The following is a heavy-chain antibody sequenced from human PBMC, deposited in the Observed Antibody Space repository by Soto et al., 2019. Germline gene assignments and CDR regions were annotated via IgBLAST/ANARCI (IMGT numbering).Heavy chain of an antibody. CDR2: ISDDGGSE. Sequence: QVQLVESGGGEVQPGRSLRLSCAASGFPFNTFGMHWVRQAPGKGLEWVAVISDDGGSEYYADSVKGRFTISKDTSRNTLYLQMNSLRREDTAVYYCAKERTASFNFCHYDAMDVWGQGATVTVSS. V-gene: IGHV3-30*18. CDR3: AKERTASFNFCHYDAMDV. J-gene: IGHJ6*02. D-gene: IGHD3-3*01. CDR1: GFPFNTFG.